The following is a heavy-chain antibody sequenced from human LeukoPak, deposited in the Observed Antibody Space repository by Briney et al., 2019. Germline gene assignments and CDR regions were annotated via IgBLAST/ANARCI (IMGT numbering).Heavy chain of an antibody. J-gene: IGHJ4*02. CDR1: GFTFSSYG. CDR3: ARVGGFPDPIAAADFDY. Sequence: GGSLRLSCAASGFTFSSYGMHWVRQAPGKGLEWVAVIWYDGSNKYYADSVKGRFTISRDNSKNTLYLQMNSLRAEDTAVYYCARVGGFPDPIAAADFDYWGQGTLVTVSS. D-gene: IGHD6-13*01. CDR2: IWYDGSNK. V-gene: IGHV3-33*01.